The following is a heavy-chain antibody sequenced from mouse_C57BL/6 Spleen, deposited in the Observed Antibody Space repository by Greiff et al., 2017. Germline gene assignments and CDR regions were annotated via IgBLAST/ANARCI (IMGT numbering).Heavy chain of an antibody. J-gene: IGHJ4*01. CDR1: GFTFSSYG. CDR2: ISSGGSST. V-gene: IGHV5-6*01. D-gene: IGHD6-2*01. CDR3: ARHEGQRGLLEAMDY. Sequence: EVKLMESGGDLVKPGGSLKLSCAASGFTFSSYGMSWVRQTPDKRLEWVATISSGGSSTYYPDSVKGRFTISRDNAKNTLYLQMSSRKSEETAMYYCARHEGQRGLLEAMDYWGQGTSVTVSS.